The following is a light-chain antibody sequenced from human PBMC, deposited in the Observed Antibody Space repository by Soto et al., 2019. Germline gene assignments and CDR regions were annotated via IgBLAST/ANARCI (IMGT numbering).Light chain of an antibody. CDR3: SSYTSSSTPWV. CDR2: DVS. Sequence: QSALTQPASVSGSPGQSITISCTGTSSDVGGYNSVSWYQQHPGKAPKLMIYDVSNRPLGVSSRFSGSKSGNTASLTISGLQAEDEADYYCSSYTSSSTPWVFGGGTKLTVL. J-gene: IGLJ2*01. V-gene: IGLV2-14*01. CDR1: SSDVGGYNS.